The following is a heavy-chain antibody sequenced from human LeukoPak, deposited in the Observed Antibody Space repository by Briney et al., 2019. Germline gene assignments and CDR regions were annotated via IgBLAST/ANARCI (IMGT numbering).Heavy chain of an antibody. V-gene: IGHV3-43*02. CDR2: IRGDGRDA. CDR1: GFTFDDYA. D-gene: IGHD2-21*01. Sequence: GGSLRLSCAASGFTFDDYAMHWVRQAPGKGLEWVSLIRGDGRDAYYGDFVKGRFTISRDNINNSLYLQMNNLRTEDTALYYCAKDRVLAYQDTADSFDMCGQGTVVTVSS. J-gene: IGHJ3*02. CDR3: AKDRVLAYQDTADSFDM.